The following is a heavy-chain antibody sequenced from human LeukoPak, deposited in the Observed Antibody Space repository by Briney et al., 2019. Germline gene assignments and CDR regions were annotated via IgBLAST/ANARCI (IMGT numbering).Heavy chain of an antibody. CDR1: GFTFSDSW. J-gene: IGHJ4*02. V-gene: IGHV3-7*04. Sequence: GGSLRLSCAVSGFTFSDSWMNWVRQATGKGLEWVANIQPDGNVRSYVDSVKGRFIISRNNGRRSLFLQMNSLRGEDTAVYYCARESWLQPIYWGQGTLVTVSS. CDR3: ARESWLQPIY. CDR2: IQPDGNVR. D-gene: IGHD5-24*01.